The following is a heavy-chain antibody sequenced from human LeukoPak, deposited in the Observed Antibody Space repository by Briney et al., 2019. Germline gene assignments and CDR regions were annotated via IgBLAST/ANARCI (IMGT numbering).Heavy chain of an antibody. D-gene: IGHD6-19*01. V-gene: IGHV4-39*01. Sequence: SETLSLTCTVSGGSISSSSYYWGWIRQPPGKGLEWIGSIYYSGSTYYNPSLKSRVTISVDTSKNQFSLKLSSVTAADTAVCYCARLSEYSSGWRHYYYGMDVWGQGTTVTVSS. CDR3: ARLSEYSSGWRHYYYGMDV. CDR2: IYYSGST. CDR1: GGSISSSSYY. J-gene: IGHJ6*02.